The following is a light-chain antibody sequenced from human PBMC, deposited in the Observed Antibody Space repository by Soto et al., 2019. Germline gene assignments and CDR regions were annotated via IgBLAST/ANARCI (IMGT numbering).Light chain of an antibody. V-gene: IGKV1D-12*01. J-gene: IGKJ4*01. CDR1: QGICSG. CDR3: QQANSVQLT. CDR2: AAS. Sequence: DIQMTQSPSSVSASVGDRVTITCRAIQGICSGIAWYQQKPGKAPKLMIYAASSLQSGVPSRFSGSGSGTEFTLTISSLQPADFATYYCQQANSVQLTCGGGPKVEIK.